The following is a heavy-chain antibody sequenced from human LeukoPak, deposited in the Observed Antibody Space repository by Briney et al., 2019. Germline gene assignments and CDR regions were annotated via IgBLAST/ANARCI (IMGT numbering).Heavy chain of an antibody. CDR1: GFTFSSYA. J-gene: IGHJ4*02. V-gene: IGHV3-30*04. D-gene: IGHD2-15*01. CDR3: ARDGGDIVVVVAASTGSGYFDY. Sequence: PGGSLRLSCAASGFTFSSYAMHWVRQAPGKGLEWVAVISYDGSNKYSADSVKGRFTISRDNSKNTLYLQMNSLRAEDTAVYYCARDGGDIVVVVAASTGSGYFDYWGQGTLVTVSS. CDR2: ISYDGSNK.